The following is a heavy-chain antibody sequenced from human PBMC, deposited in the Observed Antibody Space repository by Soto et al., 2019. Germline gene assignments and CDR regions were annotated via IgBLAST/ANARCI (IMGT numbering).Heavy chain of an antibody. Sequence: XETLYLTCAVDGWSFSGYYWSWIRQPPGKGLEWIGEINHSGSTNYNPSLKSRVTISVDTSKNQFSLKLSSVTAADTAVYYCARTLTGTSYFDYWGQGTLVTVSS. J-gene: IGHJ4*02. D-gene: IGHD1-7*01. CDR3: ARTLTGTSYFDY. V-gene: IGHV4-34*01. CDR1: GWSFSGYY. CDR2: INHSGST.